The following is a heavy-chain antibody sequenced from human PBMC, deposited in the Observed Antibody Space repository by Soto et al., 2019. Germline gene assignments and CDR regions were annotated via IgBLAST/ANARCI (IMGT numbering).Heavy chain of an antibody. V-gene: IGHV3-23*01. CDR1: GFTFSSCA. J-gene: IGHJ4*02. CDR2: ISGDGATT. CDR3: ARDLTSSGRSTYLGY. Sequence: EVQLLESGGVLVQPGGSLRLSCAASGFTFSSCALSWVRQAPGKGLEWVSGISGDGATTYYTDSVKGRFTISRDSFTNTLYLQMSSLRAEDSAVYYCARDLTSSGRSTYLGYWGQGTLVTVSS. D-gene: IGHD6-19*01.